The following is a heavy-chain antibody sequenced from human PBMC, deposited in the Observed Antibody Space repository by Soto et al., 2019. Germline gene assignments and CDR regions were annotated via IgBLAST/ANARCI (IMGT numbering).Heavy chain of an antibody. CDR3: ARNLVGATFDY. V-gene: IGHV1-69*06. J-gene: IGHJ4*02. Sequence: VASVKVSCKASGGTFSSYAISWVRQAPGQGLEWMGGIIPIFGTANYAQKFQGRVTITADKSTSTAYMELSSLRSEDTAVYYCARNLVGATFDYWGQGTLVTVSS. D-gene: IGHD1-26*01. CDR2: IIPIFGTA. CDR1: GGTFSSYA.